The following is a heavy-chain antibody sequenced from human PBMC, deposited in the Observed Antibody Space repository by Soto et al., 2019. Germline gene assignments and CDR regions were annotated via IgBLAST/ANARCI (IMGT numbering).Heavy chain of an antibody. CDR1: GGSISSGGYS. Sequence: NPSETLSLICAVSGGSISSGGYSWSWIRQPPGKGLEWIGYIYHSGSTYYNPSLKSRVTISVDRSKNQFSLKLSSVTAADTAVYYCARYSIAAPRGIDYWGQGTLVTVSS. D-gene: IGHD6-6*01. CDR2: IYHSGST. J-gene: IGHJ4*02. V-gene: IGHV4-30-2*01. CDR3: ARYSIAAPRGIDY.